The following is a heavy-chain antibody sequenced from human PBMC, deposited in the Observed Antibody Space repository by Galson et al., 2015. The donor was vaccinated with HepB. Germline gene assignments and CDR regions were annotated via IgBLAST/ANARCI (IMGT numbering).Heavy chain of an antibody. CDR2: ISSSSSYI. V-gene: IGHV3-21*01. J-gene: IGHJ6*03. CDR3: ARAPYYDFWSGYSRGYYYYYMDV. CDR1: GFTFSSYS. Sequence: SLRLSCAASGFTFSSYSMNWVRQAPGKGLEWVSSISSSSSYIYYADSVKGRFTISRDNAKNSLYLQMNSLRAEDTAVYYCARAPYYDFWSGYSRGYYYYYMDVWGKGTTVTVSS. D-gene: IGHD3-3*01.